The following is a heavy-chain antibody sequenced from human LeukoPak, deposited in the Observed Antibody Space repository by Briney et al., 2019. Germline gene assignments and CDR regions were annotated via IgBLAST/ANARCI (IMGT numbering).Heavy chain of an antibody. CDR3: ARGLPSSWYSSSWFDP. CDR1: GDSVSSNSAA. Sequence: SQTLSLTCAISGDSVSSNSAAWNWIRQSPSRGLECLGRTYYRSKWYNDYAVSVKSRITINPDTSKNQFPLQLNSVTPEDTAVYYCARGLPSSWYSSSWFDPWGQGTLVTVSS. CDR2: TYYRSKWYN. J-gene: IGHJ5*02. D-gene: IGHD6-13*01. V-gene: IGHV6-1*01.